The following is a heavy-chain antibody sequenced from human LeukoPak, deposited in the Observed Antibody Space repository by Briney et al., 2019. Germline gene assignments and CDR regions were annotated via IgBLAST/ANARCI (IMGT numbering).Heavy chain of an antibody. Sequence: GGSLRLSCAASGFTFSSYAMGWVRQAPGKGLEWVSAISGSGGSTYYADSVKGRFTISRGNSKNTLYLQMNSLRAEDTAVYYCAKDVLTTVTLPGDYWGQGTLVTVSS. CDR1: GFTFSSYA. CDR3: AKDVLTTVTLPGDY. CDR2: ISGSGGST. D-gene: IGHD4-17*01. J-gene: IGHJ4*02. V-gene: IGHV3-23*01.